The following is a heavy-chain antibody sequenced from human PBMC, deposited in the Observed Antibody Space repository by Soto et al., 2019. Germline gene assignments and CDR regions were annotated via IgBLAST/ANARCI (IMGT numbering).Heavy chain of an antibody. CDR3: ARRYCSRADCYSDS. CDR1: GYTFFSFW. D-gene: IGHD2-2*01. J-gene: IGHJ4*02. Sequence: GESLKISCHGSGYTFFSFWIVWVRQVPGKGLEWVGRIDPGDSSATYSPTFQGHVTISADRSARSAYLQWRSLRASDTAIYFCARRYCSRADCYSDSWGQGSLVTVSS. CDR2: IDPGDSSA. V-gene: IGHV5-10-1*01.